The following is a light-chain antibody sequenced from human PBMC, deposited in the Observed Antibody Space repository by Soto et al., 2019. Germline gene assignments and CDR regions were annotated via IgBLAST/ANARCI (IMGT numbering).Light chain of an antibody. V-gene: IGKV3-15*01. CDR3: QQYNKWPYT. J-gene: IGKJ2*01. CDR2: RAS. CDR1: QHVSSN. Sequence: EIVMTQSPATLSVSPGGSATLSCRASQHVSSNLAWYRQKPGQAPTLLIYRASTRATGIPATFSGSGSGTEFTLTISSLQSEDFEVYYCQQYNKWPYTFGQGTKLEI.